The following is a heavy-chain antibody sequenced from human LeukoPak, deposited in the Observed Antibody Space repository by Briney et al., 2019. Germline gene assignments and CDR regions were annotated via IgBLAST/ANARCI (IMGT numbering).Heavy chain of an antibody. V-gene: IGHV4-34*01. J-gene: IGHJ4*02. D-gene: IGHD6-19*01. CDR2: INHSGST. CDR3: ARDRWLVRRDVCYFDY. Sequence: PSETLSLTCAVYGGSFSGYYWSWIRQPPGKGLEWIGEINHSGSTNYNPSLKSRVTISVDTSKNQFSLKLSSVTAADTAVYYCARDRWLVRRDVCYFDYWGQGTLVTVSS. CDR1: GGSFSGYY.